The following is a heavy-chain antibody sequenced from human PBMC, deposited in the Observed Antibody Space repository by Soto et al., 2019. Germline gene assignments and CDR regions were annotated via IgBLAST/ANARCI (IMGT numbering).Heavy chain of an antibody. CDR3: AKVGYCSSTSCHHPPYYYYYGMDV. J-gene: IGHJ6*02. V-gene: IGHV3-23*01. CDR2: ISGSGGST. CDR1: GFTFSSYA. Sequence: GGSLRLSCAASGFTFSSYAVSWVRQAPGKGLEWVSAISGSGGSTYYADSVKGRFTISRDNSKNTLYLQMNSLRAEDTAVYYCAKVGYCSSTSCHHPPYYYYYGMDVWGQGTTVTVSS. D-gene: IGHD2-2*01.